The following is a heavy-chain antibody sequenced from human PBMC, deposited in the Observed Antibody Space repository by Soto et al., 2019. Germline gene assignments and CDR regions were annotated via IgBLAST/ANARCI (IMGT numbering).Heavy chain of an antibody. D-gene: IGHD3-3*01. J-gene: IGHJ6*03. V-gene: IGHV3-11*01. CDR3: ARSRFLEWLSCFARSGYHYYMDV. Sequence: PGGSLRLSCAASGFTFSDYYMSWIRQAPGKGLEWVSYISSSGSTIYYADSVKGRFTISRDNAKNSLYLQMNSLRAEDTAVYYCARSRFLEWLSCFARSGYHYYMDVWGKATTVTLSS. CDR2: ISSSGSTI. CDR1: GFTFSDYY.